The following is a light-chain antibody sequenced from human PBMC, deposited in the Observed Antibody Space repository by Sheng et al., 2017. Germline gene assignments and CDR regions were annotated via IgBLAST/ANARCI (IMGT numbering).Light chain of an antibody. V-gene: IGKV3-20*01. Sequence: EIVLTQSPGTLSLSPGEGVTLSCRASQSISNNYLTWYQQKPGQPPRLLIHGASNRATGIPDRFTGGGSGADFTLTINRLEPEDAAVYYCQVSSTFGPGTKVEI. CDR2: GAS. J-gene: IGKJ3*01. CDR1: QSISNNY. CDR3: QVSST.